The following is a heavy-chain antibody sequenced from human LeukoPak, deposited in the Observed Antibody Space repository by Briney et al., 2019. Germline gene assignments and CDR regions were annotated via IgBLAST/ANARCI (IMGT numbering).Heavy chain of an antibody. CDR1: GYSFTSYW. V-gene: IGHV5-51*04. CDR2: IFPGHSDT. D-gene: IGHD5-12*01. J-gene: IGHJ6*02. Sequence: GESLKISCKGSGYSFTSYWIGWVRQMPGKGLEWMGIIFPGHSDTRYSPSFQGQVTIPANQPISTPYLQLSSLEASDTGRYYCASAIVGTFKSDYHGMDLLGQRTAVTVSS. CDR3: ASAIVGTFKSDYHGMDL.